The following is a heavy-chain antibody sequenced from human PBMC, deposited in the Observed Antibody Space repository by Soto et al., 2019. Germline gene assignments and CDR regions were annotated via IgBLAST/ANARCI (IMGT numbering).Heavy chain of an antibody. V-gene: IGHV1-46*01. CDR3: ARGRGGYCSGGSCYFDY. CDR2: INPSGGST. J-gene: IGHJ4*02. D-gene: IGHD2-15*01. Sequence: RASVKVSCKASGYTFTSYYMHWVRQAPGQGPEWMGIINPSGGSTSYAQKFQGRVTMTRDTSTSTVYMELSSLRSEDTAVYYCARGRGGYCSGGSCYFDYWGQGTLVTVSS. CDR1: GYTFTSYY.